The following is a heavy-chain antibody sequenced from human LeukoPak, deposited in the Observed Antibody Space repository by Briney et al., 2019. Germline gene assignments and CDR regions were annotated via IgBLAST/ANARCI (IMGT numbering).Heavy chain of an antibody. J-gene: IGHJ3*02. CDR2: ISSSSSTI. V-gene: IGHV3-48*01. Sequence: GGSLRLSCAASGFTFSSYWMSWVRQAPGKGLEWVSYISSSSSTIYYADSVKGRFTISRDNSKNTLYLQMNSLRAEDTAVYYCAKTLGAAAGTEAFDIWGQGTMVTVSS. D-gene: IGHD6-13*01. CDR3: AKTLGAAAGTEAFDI. CDR1: GFTFSSYW.